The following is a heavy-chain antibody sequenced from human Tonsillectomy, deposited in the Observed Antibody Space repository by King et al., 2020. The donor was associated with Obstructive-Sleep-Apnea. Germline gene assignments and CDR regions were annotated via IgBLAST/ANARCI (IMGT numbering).Heavy chain of an antibody. CDR3: ARHLPEKRGIDY. D-gene: IGHD3-10*01. CDR1: GFTFSTYA. CDR2: ISDDVNNK. Sequence: VQLVESGGGVVQPGRSLRLSCAASGFTFSTYAINWVRRAPGKGLEWVVLISDDVNNKYYADSVKGRFTISRDNSKNTLYLQMNSLRTEDTATYYCARHLPEKRGIDYWGQGTLVTVSS. J-gene: IGHJ4*02. V-gene: IGHV3-30-3*01.